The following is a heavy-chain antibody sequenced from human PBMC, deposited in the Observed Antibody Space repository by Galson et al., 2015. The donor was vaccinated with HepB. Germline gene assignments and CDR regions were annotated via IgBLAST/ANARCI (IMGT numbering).Heavy chain of an antibody. J-gene: IGHJ6*02. CDR3: ARVYYDILTGYPTTHYYYGMNV. D-gene: IGHD3-9*01. CDR1: GGTFSSYA. Sequence: SVKVSCKASGGTFSSYAISWVRQAPGQGLGWMGRIIPILGIANYAQKFQGRVTITADKSTSTAYMELSSLRSEDTAVYYCARVYYDILTGYPTTHYYYGMNVWGQGTTVTVSS. CDR2: IIPILGIA. V-gene: IGHV1-69*04.